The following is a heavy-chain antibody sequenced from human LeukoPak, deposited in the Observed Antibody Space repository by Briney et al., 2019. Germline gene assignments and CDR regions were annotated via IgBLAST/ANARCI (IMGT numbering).Heavy chain of an antibody. CDR1: GFTFSSYA. CDR2: ISGSGGST. CDR3: AKDAYDISTGYSSYYYMDV. Sequence: GGSLRLSCAASGFTFSSYAMSWVRQAPGKGLEWVSAISGSGGSTYYADSVKGRFTISRDNSKNTLYLQMNSLRAEDTAVYYCAKDAYDISTGYSSYYYMDVWGKGTTVTVSS. V-gene: IGHV3-23*01. J-gene: IGHJ6*03. D-gene: IGHD3-9*01.